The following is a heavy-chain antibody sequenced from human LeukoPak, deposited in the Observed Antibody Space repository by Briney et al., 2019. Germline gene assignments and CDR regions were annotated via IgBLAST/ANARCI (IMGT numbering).Heavy chain of an antibody. Sequence: PSETLSLTCAVYGGSFSGYCWSWICHPPGKGLELIGKINHSGSTNYNPSLKSRVTISVDTSKNQFSLKLCSVTAADTAVYYCAREALLWFGEFNWFDPWGQGTLVTVSS. V-gene: IGHV4-34*01. CDR3: AREALLWFGEFNWFDP. CDR1: GGSFSGYC. D-gene: IGHD3-10*01. CDR2: INHSGST. J-gene: IGHJ5*02.